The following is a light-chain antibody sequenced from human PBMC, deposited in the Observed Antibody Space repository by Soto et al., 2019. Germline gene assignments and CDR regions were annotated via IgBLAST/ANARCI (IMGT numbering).Light chain of an antibody. CDR3: QQYANLPT. Sequence: DIQMTQSPSSLSASVGDRVTITCQASQNINNYLNWYQQKPGRAPKLLIYDASNLEAGVPSRFRGSGSGTDFTFTISRLQPEDLATYYCQQYANLPTFGQGTRLEIK. V-gene: IGKV1-33*01. CDR2: DAS. J-gene: IGKJ5*01. CDR1: QNINNY.